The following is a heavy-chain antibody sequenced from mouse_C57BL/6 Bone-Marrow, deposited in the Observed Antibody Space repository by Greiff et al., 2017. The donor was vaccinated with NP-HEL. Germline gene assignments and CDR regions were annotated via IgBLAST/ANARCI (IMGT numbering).Heavy chain of an antibody. D-gene: IGHD2-3*01. CDR2: ISSGGSYT. J-gene: IGHJ2*01. CDR1: GFTFSSYG. V-gene: IGHV5-6*01. Sequence: EVQLVESGGDLVKPGGSLKLSCAASGFTFSSYGMSWVRQTPDKRLEWVATISSGGSYTYYPDRVKGRFTISRDNAKNTLYLHMSSLKSEDTAMYYCARRRLLSYYFDYWGQGTTLTVSS. CDR3: ARRRLLSYYFDY.